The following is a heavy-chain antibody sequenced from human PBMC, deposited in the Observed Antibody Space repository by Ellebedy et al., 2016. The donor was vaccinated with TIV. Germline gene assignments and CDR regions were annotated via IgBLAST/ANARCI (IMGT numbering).Heavy chain of an antibody. CDR1: GGSISSHY. D-gene: IGHD4-17*01. CDR3: ASSSMADNGDYAADY. J-gene: IGHJ4*02. V-gene: IGHV4-59*11. Sequence: MPSETLSLTCTVSGGSISSHYWSWIQQPPGKGLEWIGYIYYSGSTNYNPSLKSRVTISVDTSKNQFSLKLSSVTAADTAVYYCASSSMADNGDYAADYWGQGTLVTVSS. CDR2: IYYSGST.